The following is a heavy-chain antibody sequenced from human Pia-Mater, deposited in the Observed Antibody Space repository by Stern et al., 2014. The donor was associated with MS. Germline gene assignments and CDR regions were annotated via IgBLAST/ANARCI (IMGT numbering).Heavy chain of an antibody. V-gene: IGHV2-70*04. J-gene: IGHJ6*02. CDR2: LVWDEEK. CDR3: ARTTYDVEV. Sequence: QITLKESGPALVKPTQTLTLTCTFSGFSLTTTGMRVSWIRQPPGKALEWLVRLVWDEEKFPSTALKTRLTISKDTSKNQVVLTMTNMDPVDTGTDYCARTTYDVEVWGLGTTVTVTS. CDR1: GFSLTTTGMR.